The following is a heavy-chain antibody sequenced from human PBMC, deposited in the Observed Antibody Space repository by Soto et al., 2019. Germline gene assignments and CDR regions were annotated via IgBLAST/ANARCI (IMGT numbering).Heavy chain of an antibody. J-gene: IGHJ5*02. CDR1: GGSISSYN. CDR3: ARHLYGSGERFDP. V-gene: IGHV4-59*08. CDR2: IYYSGSI. D-gene: IGHD3-10*01. Sequence: QVQLQESGPGLVKPSETLSLTCTVSGGSISSYNWSWIRQPPGKGLERIGYIYYSGSINYNPTLKGRVTISVGPSKNPVSLKLSSVTAADTAVYYWARHLYGSGERFDPWGQGTLVTVSS.